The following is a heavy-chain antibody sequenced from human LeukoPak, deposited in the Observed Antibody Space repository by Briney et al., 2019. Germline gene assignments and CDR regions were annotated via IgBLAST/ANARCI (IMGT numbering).Heavy chain of an antibody. CDR2: IYPDDSNT. CDR1: GYSFTTHW. D-gene: IGHD1-1*01. Sequence: KGGESLKISCKGSGYSFTTHWIGWVRQLPGKGLELMGIIYPDDSNTRYSPSFQGQVTISADKSISTAYLQWSSLKASDTAIYYCARRANGATNFDYWGQGTLVTVSS. V-gene: IGHV5-51*01. CDR3: ARRANGATNFDY. J-gene: IGHJ4*02.